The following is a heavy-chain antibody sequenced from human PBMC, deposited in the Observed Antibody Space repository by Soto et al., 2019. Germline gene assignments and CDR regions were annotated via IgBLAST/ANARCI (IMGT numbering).Heavy chain of an antibody. Sequence: SVKVSCKASGGTFSSYAISWVRQAPGQGLEWMGGIIPIFGTANYAQKFQGRVTITADESTSTAYMELSRLRSEDTAVYYCARDDCSSTSCYTVPGYYYGMDVWGQGTTVTVSS. V-gene: IGHV1-69*13. CDR1: GGTFSSYA. D-gene: IGHD2-2*02. CDR3: ARDDCSSTSCYTVPGYYYGMDV. J-gene: IGHJ6*02. CDR2: IIPIFGTA.